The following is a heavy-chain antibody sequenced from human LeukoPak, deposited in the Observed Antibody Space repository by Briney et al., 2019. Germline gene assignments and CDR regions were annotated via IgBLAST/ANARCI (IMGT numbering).Heavy chain of an antibody. Sequence: ASVKVSCKASGYTFTGYYMHWVRQAPGQGLEWMGWINPNSGGTNYAQKFQGRVTMTRYTSISTAYMELSRLRSDDTAVYYCARDLTLTMVRGVIIPALGYWGQGTLVTVSS. CDR1: GYTFTGYY. V-gene: IGHV1-2*02. CDR3: ARDLTLTMVRGVIIPALGY. D-gene: IGHD3-10*01. J-gene: IGHJ4*02. CDR2: INPNSGGT.